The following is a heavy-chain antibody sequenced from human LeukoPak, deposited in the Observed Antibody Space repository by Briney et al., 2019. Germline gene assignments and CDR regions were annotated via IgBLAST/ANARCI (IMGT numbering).Heavy chain of an antibody. CDR1: GFTVSSNF. CDR2: IYSGGKT. J-gene: IGHJ4*02. Sequence: GGSLRLSCAASGFTVSSNFLSWVRQAPGKGLEWVSVIYSGGKTYYADSVKGRFTISRDNSKDTLYLQMNSLRAEDTAVYYCARGADRWNYFDYWGQGTLVTVSS. D-gene: IGHD4-23*01. CDR3: ARGADRWNYFDY. V-gene: IGHV3-53*01.